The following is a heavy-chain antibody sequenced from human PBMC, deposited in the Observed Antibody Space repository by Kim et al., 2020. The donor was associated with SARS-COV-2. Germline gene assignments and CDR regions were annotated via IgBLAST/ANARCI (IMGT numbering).Heavy chain of an antibody. CDR2: IYYSGST. CDR3: ARCGIVVVPAAPWFDP. Sequence: SETLSLTCTVSGGSISSGGYYWSWIRQHPGKGLEWIGYIYYSGSTYYNPSLKSRVTISVDTSKNQFSLKLSSVTAADTAVYYCARCGIVVVPAAPWFDPWGQGTLVTVSS. CDR1: GGSISSGGYY. D-gene: IGHD2-2*01. J-gene: IGHJ5*02. V-gene: IGHV4-31*03.